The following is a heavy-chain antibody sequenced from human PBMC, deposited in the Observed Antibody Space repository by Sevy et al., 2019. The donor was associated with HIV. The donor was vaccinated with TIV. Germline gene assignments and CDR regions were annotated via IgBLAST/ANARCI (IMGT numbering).Heavy chain of an antibody. CDR2: IYYSWST. D-gene: IGHD3-3*01. Sequence: SETLSLTCTVSGGSISSGGYYWSWIRQHPGKGLEWIGYIYYSWSTYYNPSLKSRVTISVDTSKNQFSLKLSSVTAADTAVYYCARELWSGKNWFDPWGQGTLVTVSS. CDR1: GGSISSGGYY. CDR3: ARELWSGKNWFDP. J-gene: IGHJ5*02. V-gene: IGHV4-31*03.